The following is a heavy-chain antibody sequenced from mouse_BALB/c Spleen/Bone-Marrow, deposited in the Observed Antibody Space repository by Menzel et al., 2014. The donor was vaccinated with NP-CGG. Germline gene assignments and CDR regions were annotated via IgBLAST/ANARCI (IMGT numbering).Heavy chain of an antibody. J-gene: IGHJ4*01. CDR3: ARGYSNNYAMDY. CDR2: INTYFGDI. V-gene: IGHV1S137*01. D-gene: IGHD2-5*01. CDR1: GYTFTDYA. Sequence: QVQLKQPGAELVRPGVSVKISCKGSGYTFTDYAMHWVKPSHAESLEWIGVINTYFGDISYNQKFKGKATIAVDKTSRTVYMELARLTAEDSAIYYCARGYSNNYAMDYWGQGTSVTVSS.